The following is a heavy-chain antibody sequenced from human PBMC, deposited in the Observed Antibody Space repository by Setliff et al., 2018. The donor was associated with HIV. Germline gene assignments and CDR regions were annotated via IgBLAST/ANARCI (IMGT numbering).Heavy chain of an antibody. CDR3: ARDAAAPAAIEGAFDI. J-gene: IGHJ3*02. CDR1: GFTFSDYY. V-gene: IGHV3-11*04. D-gene: IGHD2-2*02. Sequence: GVLRLSCAASGFTFSDYYMSWIRQAPGKGLEWVSYISFKSGSTVSYADSVKGRFTISRDNTKNSLYLQLNSLRAEDTAVYYCARDAAAPAAIEGAFDIWGQGTMVTVSS. CDR2: ISFKSGSTV.